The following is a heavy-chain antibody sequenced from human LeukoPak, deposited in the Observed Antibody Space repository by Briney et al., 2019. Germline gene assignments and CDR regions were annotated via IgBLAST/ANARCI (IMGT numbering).Heavy chain of an antibody. Sequence: SETLSLTCTVSGGSISSYFWNWIRQPPGKGLEWIGYIYSSGRTNSNPSLKSRVTISVDTSKNQFSLNLNSVTAADTAVYYCARGGMSTYYDSGGFYPFWGQGTLVTVSS. CDR2: IYSSGRT. D-gene: IGHD3-22*01. V-gene: IGHV4-59*01. CDR1: GGSISSYF. J-gene: IGHJ4*02. CDR3: ARGGMSTYYDSGGFYPF.